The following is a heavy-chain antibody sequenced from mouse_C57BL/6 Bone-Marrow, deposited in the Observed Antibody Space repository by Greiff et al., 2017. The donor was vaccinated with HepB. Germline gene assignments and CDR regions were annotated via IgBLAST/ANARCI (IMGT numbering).Heavy chain of an antibody. CDR3: ARHIYYDYDGAMDY. J-gene: IGHJ4*01. D-gene: IGHD2-4*01. CDR2: ISNGGGST. V-gene: IGHV5-12*01. CDR1: GFTFSDYY. Sequence: DVKLVESGGGLVQPGGSLKLSCAASGFTFSDYYMYWVRQTPEKRLEWVAYISNGGGSTYYPDTVKGRFTISRDNAKNTLYLQMSRLKSEDTAMYYGARHIYYDYDGAMDYWGQGTSVTVSS.